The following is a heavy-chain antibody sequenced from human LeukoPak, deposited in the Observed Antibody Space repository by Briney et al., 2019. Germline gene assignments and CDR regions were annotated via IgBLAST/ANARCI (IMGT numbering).Heavy chain of an antibody. Sequence: GGSLRLSCAASGFTFSSYSMNWVRQAPGKGLEWVSSISSSSSYIYYADSVKGRFTISRDNAKNSLYLQMNNLRAEDTAVYYCARDHYDSSGYYLYYFDYWGQGTLVTVSS. J-gene: IGHJ4*02. CDR3: ARDHYDSSGYYLYYFDY. V-gene: IGHV3-21*01. CDR2: ISSSSSYI. D-gene: IGHD3-22*01. CDR1: GFTFSSYS.